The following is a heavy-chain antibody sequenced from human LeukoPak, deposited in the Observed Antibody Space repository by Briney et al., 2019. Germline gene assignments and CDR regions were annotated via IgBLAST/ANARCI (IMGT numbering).Heavy chain of an antibody. CDR2: IGTAGDT. CDR3: ARVGYGSGSFDY. Sequence: GGSLRLSCAASGFTFSSYDMHWVRQATGKGLEWVSAIGTAGDTYYPGSVKCRFTISRENAKNSLYLQMNSLRAGDTAVYYCARVGYGSGSFDYWGQGTLVTVSS. D-gene: IGHD3-10*01. V-gene: IGHV3-13*01. J-gene: IGHJ4*02. CDR1: GFTFSSYD.